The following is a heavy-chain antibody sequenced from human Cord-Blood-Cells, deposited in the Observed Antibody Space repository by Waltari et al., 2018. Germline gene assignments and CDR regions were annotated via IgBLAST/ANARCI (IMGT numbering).Heavy chain of an antibody. CDR1: GGTFSGYY. CDR2: INHSGST. J-gene: IGHJ5*02. CDR3: ARGGSRSYGHWFDP. V-gene: IGHV4-34*01. D-gene: IGHD1-26*01. Sequence: QVQLQQWGAGLLKPSETLSLTCAVYGGTFSGYYWRWLRPPPGKGLEWIGEINHSGSTNYNPSLKSRVTISVDTSKNQFSLKLSSVTAADTAVYYCARGGSRSYGHWFDPWGQGTLVTVSS.